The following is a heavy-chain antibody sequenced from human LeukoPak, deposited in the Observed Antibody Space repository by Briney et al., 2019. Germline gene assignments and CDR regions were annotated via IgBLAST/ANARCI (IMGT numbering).Heavy chain of an antibody. CDR1: GFTFNNYG. Sequence: GKSLRLSCAASGFTFNNYGMHWVRQAPGKGLEWVAVISYDGRNKHYPDSVKGRFTISRDISTDTLWLQMDSLRTEDTAVYYCAKGPLRGTAAAIDYWGRGTLVTVSS. CDR2: ISYDGRNK. V-gene: IGHV3-30*18. J-gene: IGHJ4*02. D-gene: IGHD2-2*01. CDR3: AKGPLRGTAAAIDY.